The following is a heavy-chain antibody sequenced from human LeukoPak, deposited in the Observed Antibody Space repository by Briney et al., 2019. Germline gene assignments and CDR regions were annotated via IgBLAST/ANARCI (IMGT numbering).Heavy chain of an antibody. V-gene: IGHV3-30-3*01. CDR3: ARGSKEQFLYYYGMDV. CDR2: ISYDGSNK. Sequence: GGSLRLSCAASGFTFSSYAMHWVRQAPGKGLEWVAVISYDGSNKYYADSVKGRFTISRDNSKNTLYLQMNSLRAEDTAVYYCARGSKEQFLYYYGMDVWGQGTTVTVSS. J-gene: IGHJ6*02. CDR1: GFTFSSYA. D-gene: IGHD6-19*01.